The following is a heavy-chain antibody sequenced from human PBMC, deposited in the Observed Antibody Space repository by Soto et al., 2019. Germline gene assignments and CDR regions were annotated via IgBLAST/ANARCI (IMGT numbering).Heavy chain of an antibody. V-gene: IGHV4-59*01. CDR1: GVSISSYY. D-gene: IGHD2-2*01. Sequence: SETLSLTCTVSGVSISSYYWSWIRQPPGKGLEWIGYIYYSGSTNYNPSLKSRVTISVDTSKNQFSLKLSSVTAADTAVYYCARSCSSTSCYVDYYYGMDVWGQGTTVTVSS. J-gene: IGHJ6*02. CDR2: IYYSGST. CDR3: ARSCSSTSCYVDYYYGMDV.